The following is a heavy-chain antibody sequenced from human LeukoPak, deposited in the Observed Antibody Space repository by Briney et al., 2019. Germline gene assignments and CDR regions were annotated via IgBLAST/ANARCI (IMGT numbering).Heavy chain of an antibody. Sequence: GGSLRLFCAASGFTFSSYWTHWVRQAPGKGLVWVSRIKSDGSTNYADSVKGRFTISRDNAKNTLSLQMNSLRAEDTGVYYCARAPSEIGGYYPEYFRHWGQGTLVTVSS. CDR1: GFTFSSYW. D-gene: IGHD3-22*01. V-gene: IGHV3-74*01. J-gene: IGHJ1*01. CDR2: IKSDGST. CDR3: ARAPSEIGGYYPEYFRH.